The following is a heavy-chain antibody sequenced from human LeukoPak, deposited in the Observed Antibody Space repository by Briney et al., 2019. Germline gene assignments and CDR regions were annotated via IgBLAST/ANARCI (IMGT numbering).Heavy chain of an antibody. D-gene: IGHD6-13*01. Sequence: PGRSLRLSCAASGFTFSSYGMHWVRQAPGKGLEWVAVISYDGSNKYYADSMKGRFTISRDNSKNTLYLQMNSLRAEDTAVYYCAKDAHPLAAAGTDYWGQGTLVTVSS. CDR2: ISYDGSNK. CDR1: GFTFSSYG. V-gene: IGHV3-30*18. J-gene: IGHJ4*02. CDR3: AKDAHPLAAAGTDY.